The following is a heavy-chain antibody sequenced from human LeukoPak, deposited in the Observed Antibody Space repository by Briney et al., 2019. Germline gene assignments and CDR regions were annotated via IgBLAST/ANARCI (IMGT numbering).Heavy chain of an antibody. CDR1: GYTFTAYY. CDR2: IAPYTGDT. CDR3: ARDHNSENWGSLGR. Sequence: GASVKVSCKASGYTFTAYYIHWVRQAPGQGLEWVGWIAPYTGDTNYAQKFQGRVTMARDTSINTVYMDLSRLTSDDTALYYCARDHNSENWGSLGRWGQGTLVTVSS. J-gene: IGHJ4*02. D-gene: IGHD7-27*01. V-gene: IGHV1-2*02.